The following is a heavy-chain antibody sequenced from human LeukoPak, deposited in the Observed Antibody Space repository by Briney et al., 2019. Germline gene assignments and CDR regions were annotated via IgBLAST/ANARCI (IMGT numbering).Heavy chain of an antibody. CDR2: INHSGST. CDR3: ARVLSGYSNS. D-gene: IGHD3-22*01. CDR1: GGSLSGYY. V-gene: IGHV4-34*01. J-gene: IGHJ5*02. Sequence: SETLSLTCAVYGGSLSGYYWSWIRQPPGKGLEWIGEINHSGSTNYNPSLKSRVTISVDTSKNQFSLKLSSVTAADTAVYYCARVLSGYSNSWGQGTLVTVSS.